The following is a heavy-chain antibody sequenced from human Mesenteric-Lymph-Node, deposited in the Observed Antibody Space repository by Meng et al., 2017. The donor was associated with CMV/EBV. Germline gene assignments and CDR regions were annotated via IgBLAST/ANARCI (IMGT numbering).Heavy chain of an antibody. V-gene: IGHV3-9*01. CDR1: GFTFDDYA. Sequence: SLKISCAASGFTFDDYAMDWVRLAPGKGLEWVSGIGWNSGSIAYADSVKGRFTISRDNSKNTLYLQMNSLRAEDTAVYYCARDPTLNYDILTGYYTGEVFDYWGQGTLVTVSS. J-gene: IGHJ4*02. CDR3: ARDPTLNYDILTGYYTGEVFDY. CDR2: IGWNSGSI. D-gene: IGHD3-9*01.